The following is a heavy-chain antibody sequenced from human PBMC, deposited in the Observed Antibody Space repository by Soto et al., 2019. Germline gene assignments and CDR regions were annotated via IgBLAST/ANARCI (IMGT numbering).Heavy chain of an antibody. J-gene: IGHJ5*02. CDR2: ISAYNGNT. V-gene: IGHV1-18*01. D-gene: IGHD3-3*01. Sequence: ASVKVSCKASGYTLTRYGISRVRQAPGQRLEWMGWISAYNGNTNYAQKLQGRVTMTTDTSTSTAYMELRSLRSDDTAVYYCARIVEGGRFLEWLPSAFDPWGQGTLVTVSS. CDR1: GYTLTRYG. CDR3: ARIVEGGRFLEWLPSAFDP.